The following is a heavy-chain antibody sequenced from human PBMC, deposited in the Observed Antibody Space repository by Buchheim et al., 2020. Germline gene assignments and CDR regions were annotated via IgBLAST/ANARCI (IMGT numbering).Heavy chain of an antibody. D-gene: IGHD6-6*01. CDR2: INHSGST. CDR3: ARGRIAARRDLDY. CDR1: GGSFSGYY. Sequence: QVQLQQWGAGLLKPSETLSLTCAVYGGSFSGYYWSWIRQPPGKGLEWIGEINHSGSTNYNPSLKSRVTISVDTSKNQFSLKLSSVTAADTAVYYCARGRIAARRDLDYWGQGTL. J-gene: IGHJ4*02. V-gene: IGHV4-34*01.